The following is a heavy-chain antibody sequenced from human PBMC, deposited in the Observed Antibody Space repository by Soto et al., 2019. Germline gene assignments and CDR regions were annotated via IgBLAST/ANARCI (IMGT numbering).Heavy chain of an antibody. CDR2: IYYSGST. D-gene: IGHD2-15*01. V-gene: IGHV4-31*03. Sequence: QVQLQESGPGLVKPSQTLSLTCTVSGGSISSGGYYWSWIRQHPGKGLEWIGYIYYSGSTYYNPSLKSRVTISVDTSKNQFFLKLSSVTAADTAVYYCARGNESGPSYYYYGMDVWGQGTTVTVSS. CDR3: ARGNESGPSYYYYGMDV. J-gene: IGHJ6*02. CDR1: GGSISSGGYY.